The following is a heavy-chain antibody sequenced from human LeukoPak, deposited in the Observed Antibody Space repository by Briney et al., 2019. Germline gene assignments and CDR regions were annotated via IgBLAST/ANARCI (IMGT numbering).Heavy chain of an antibody. V-gene: IGHV4-34*01. CDR1: GGSFSGYY. D-gene: IGHD5-12*01. J-gene: IGHJ1*01. CDR3: ARGLVAYRMGYFQH. Sequence: PSETLSLTCAVYGGSFSGYYWSWIRQPPGKGLEWIGEINHSGSTSYNPSLKSRVTISVDTSKNQFSLKLSSVTAADTAVYYCARGLVAYRMGYFQHWGQGTLVTVSS. CDR2: INHSGST.